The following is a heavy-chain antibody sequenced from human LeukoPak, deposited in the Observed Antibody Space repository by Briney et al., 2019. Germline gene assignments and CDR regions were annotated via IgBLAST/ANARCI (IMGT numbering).Heavy chain of an antibody. CDR2: ISSNGDST. J-gene: IGHJ5*02. Sequence: GGSLRLSCAASGFTFRSYGMHWVRQAPGKGLEYVSAISSNGDSTYYADSVKGRFTISRDNSKNTLYLQMSSLRAEDTAVYYCVKSASNYGANWFDPWGQGTLVTVSS. V-gene: IGHV3-64D*09. D-gene: IGHD4/OR15-4a*01. CDR3: VKSASNYGANWFDP. CDR1: GFTFRSYG.